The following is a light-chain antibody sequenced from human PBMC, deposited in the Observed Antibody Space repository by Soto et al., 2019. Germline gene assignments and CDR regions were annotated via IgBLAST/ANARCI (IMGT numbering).Light chain of an antibody. CDR3: GSWDTSLSAYV. CDR2: VNS. Sequence: QSVLTQPPSVSGAPGQRVTISCTGSSSNIGAGYDVHWYQQLPGTAPKLLIYVNSNRPSGVPDRFSGSKSGTSASLAITGFQTGEEADYYCGSWDTSLSAYVFGTGTKVTV. CDR1: SSNIGAGYD. J-gene: IGLJ1*01. V-gene: IGLV1-40*01.